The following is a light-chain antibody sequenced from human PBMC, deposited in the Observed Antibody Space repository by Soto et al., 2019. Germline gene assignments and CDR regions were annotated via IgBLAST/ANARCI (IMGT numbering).Light chain of an antibody. CDR2: DAS. V-gene: IGKV3-11*01. Sequence: EIVLTQSPATLSLSPGERATLSCRASQRVSSYLAGYQQKPGQAPRLLIYDASNRATGIPARFSGSGSGTNFTLTISSLEPEDFAVYYCQQRSNWPGTFGQGTKVEIK. CDR1: QRVSSY. J-gene: IGKJ1*01. CDR3: QQRSNWPGT.